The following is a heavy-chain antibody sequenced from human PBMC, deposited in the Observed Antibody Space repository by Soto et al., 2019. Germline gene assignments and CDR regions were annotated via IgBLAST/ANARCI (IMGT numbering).Heavy chain of an antibody. CDR2: ISGSGGST. J-gene: IGHJ4*02. CDR3: AKEAHIRTMIVVVYFEY. CDR1: VFTFSSYA. Sequence: GLSLRRSCEGSVFTFSSYAMIWVLQKPVKVLEWVSAISGSGGSTYYADSVKGRFTISRDNSKNTLYLQMNSLRAEDTAVYYCAKEAHIRTMIVVVYFEYWGQGTLVTVSS. V-gene: IGHV3-23*01. D-gene: IGHD3-22*01.